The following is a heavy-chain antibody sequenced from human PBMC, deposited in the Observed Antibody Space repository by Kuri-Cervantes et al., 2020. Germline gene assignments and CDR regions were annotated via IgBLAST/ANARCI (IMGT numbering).Heavy chain of an antibody. CDR1: GRSFNTYY. D-gene: IGHD3-22*01. V-gene: IGHV4-34*01. CDR2: INHSGST. J-gene: IGHJ4*02. Sequence: SETLSLTCAVYGRSFNTYYWSWIRQSPGRGLEWIGEINHSGSTNYNPSLKNRVTISVDTSKNQFSLKLSSVTAADTAVYFCSKVPYYSDSSFYAIYFDYWGQGTLVTVSS. CDR3: SKVPYYSDSSFYAIYFDY.